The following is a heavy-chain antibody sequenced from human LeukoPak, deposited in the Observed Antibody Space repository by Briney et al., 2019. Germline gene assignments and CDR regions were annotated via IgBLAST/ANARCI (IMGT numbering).Heavy chain of an antibody. CDR2: ISYDGTDT. D-gene: IGHD3-22*01. CDR3: ATERITMIVVAPSDY. J-gene: IGHJ4*02. V-gene: IGHV3-30-3*01. CDR1: RFTFSSYA. Sequence: GGSLRLSCVASRFTFSSYALHWVRQAPGRGLEWVAIISYDGTDTFYSGSVRGRFTISRDDSKNTLYLQMNSLRAEDTAVYYCATERITMIVVAPSDYWGQGTLVTVSS.